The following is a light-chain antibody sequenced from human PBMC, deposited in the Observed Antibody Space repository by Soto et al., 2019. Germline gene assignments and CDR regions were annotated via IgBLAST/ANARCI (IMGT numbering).Light chain of an antibody. Sequence: DIQMTQSPSTLSASVGDRVTITCRASQSISSYLAWYQQKPGKAPKLLIYTASSLQSGVPSRFSGSGSGTEFTLTISSLHPDDFATYYCQQYNSSPLTFGEGTKLEIK. CDR1: QSISSY. CDR2: TAS. V-gene: IGKV1-5*03. J-gene: IGKJ4*01. CDR3: QQYNSSPLT.